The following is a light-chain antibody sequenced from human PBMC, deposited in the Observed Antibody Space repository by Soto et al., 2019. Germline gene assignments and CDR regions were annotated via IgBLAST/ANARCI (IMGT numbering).Light chain of an antibody. CDR3: QQRSNWPIT. CDR2: DTS. Sequence: EIQLTQSPSTLSSSVGERATISCRASQSVSSSYLAWYQQKPGQAPRLLIYDTSNRATGIPARFSGSGSGADFTLTISSLEPEDFAVYYHQQRSNWPITFGQGTRLE. J-gene: IGKJ5*01. CDR1: QSVSSSY. V-gene: IGKV3D-20*02.